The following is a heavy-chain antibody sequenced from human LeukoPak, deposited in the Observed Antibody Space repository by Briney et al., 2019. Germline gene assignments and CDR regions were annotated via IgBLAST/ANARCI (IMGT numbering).Heavy chain of an antibody. CDR3: ARDGDYDFWSGPQTAFDY. CDR2: ISAYNGNT. Sequence: GASVTVSFKSSGYTFTIYGISWVRQAPGPGLGWMGWISAYNGNTNYAQKLQGRVTMTTDTSTNTAYMELRSMRSDDTAVYYCARDGDYDFWSGPQTAFDYWGQGTLVTVSS. J-gene: IGHJ4*02. CDR1: GYTFTIYG. V-gene: IGHV1-18*01. D-gene: IGHD3-3*01.